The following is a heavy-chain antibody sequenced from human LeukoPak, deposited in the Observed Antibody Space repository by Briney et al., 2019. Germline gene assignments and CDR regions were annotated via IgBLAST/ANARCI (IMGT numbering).Heavy chain of an antibody. Sequence: SETLSLTCAGYGGSFSAYYWNWIRQPPGKGLEWIASIYYSGSTYYNPSLKSRVTISVDTSKNQFSLKLSSVTAADTAVYYCARGNYDYVWGGIDYWGQGTLVTVSS. V-gene: IGHV4-34*01. CDR1: GGSFSAYY. CDR2: IYYSGST. J-gene: IGHJ4*02. CDR3: ARGNYDYVWGGIDY. D-gene: IGHD3-16*01.